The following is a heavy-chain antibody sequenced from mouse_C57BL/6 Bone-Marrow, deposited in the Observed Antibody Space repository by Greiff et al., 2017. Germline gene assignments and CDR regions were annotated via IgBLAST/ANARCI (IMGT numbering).Heavy chain of an antibody. CDR1: GFSFTSYG. CDR3: ARYNWLWYFDV. V-gene: IGHV2-2*01. D-gene: IGHD1-3*01. J-gene: IGHJ1*03. Sequence: QVQLQQSGPGLVQPSQTLSITCTVSGFSFTSYGVHWVRQSPGKGLEWLGVIWSGGSTDYYAAFISRLSISKDNSKSQVFLKMNSRQADDTAIDYWARYNWLWYFDVWGTGTTVTVSS. CDR2: IWSGGST.